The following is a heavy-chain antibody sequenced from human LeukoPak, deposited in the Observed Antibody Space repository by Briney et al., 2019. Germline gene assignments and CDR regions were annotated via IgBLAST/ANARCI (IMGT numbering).Heavy chain of an antibody. CDR1: GFTFSSYA. CDR2: ISGSGGST. J-gene: IGHJ4*02. CDR3: AKDPEAWWELPRAFDY. D-gene: IGHD1-26*01. Sequence: GGSLRLSCAASGFTFSSYAMSWVRQAPGKGLEWVSAISGSGGSTYYADSVKGRFTTSRDNSKNTLYLQMNSLRAEDTAVYYCAKDPEAWWELPRAFDYWGQGTLVTVSS. V-gene: IGHV3-23*01.